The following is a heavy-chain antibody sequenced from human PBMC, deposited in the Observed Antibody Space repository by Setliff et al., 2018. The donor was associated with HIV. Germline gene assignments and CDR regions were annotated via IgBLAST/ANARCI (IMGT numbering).Heavy chain of an antibody. D-gene: IGHD1-26*01. Sequence: ASVKVSCKASGYTFTGYYIHWVRRAPGQGLEWMGRINPSSGGTNYAPKFQGRVTMTRDKSISTAYMELSRLRSDDTAVYYCATWGGSPDGYFYYYMDVWGKGTT. V-gene: IGHV1-2*06. CDR1: GYTFTGYY. J-gene: IGHJ6*03. CDR3: ATWGGSPDGYFYYYMDV. CDR2: INPSSGGT.